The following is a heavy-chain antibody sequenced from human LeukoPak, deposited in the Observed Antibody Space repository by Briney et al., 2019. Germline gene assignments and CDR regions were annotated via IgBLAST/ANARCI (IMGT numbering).Heavy chain of an antibody. CDR1: GGPFSGYY. V-gene: IGHV4-34*01. CDR3: ARAYHSSGGLGWFDP. D-gene: IGHD6-19*01. J-gene: IGHJ5*02. Sequence: SETLSLTCAVYGGPFSGYYWSWIRHPPGKGLEWIGEINHTGSTNYNPSLKSRVTISVDTSKNQFSLKLTSVTAADTALYYCARAYHSSGGLGWFDPWGQGTLVTVSS. CDR2: INHTGST.